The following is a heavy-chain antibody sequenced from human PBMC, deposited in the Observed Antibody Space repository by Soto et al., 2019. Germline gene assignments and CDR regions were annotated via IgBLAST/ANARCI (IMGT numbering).Heavy chain of an antibody. CDR3: GRGPSPRAPAGGTPYYYAMDV. D-gene: IGHD6-13*01. V-gene: IGHV1-8*02. CDR1: GYDFTAYD. J-gene: IGHJ6*02. Sequence: QVQLVQSGAEVKQSGASVKVSCKASGYDFTAYDINWVRQASGQGLEWMGWMNPINGATGSARRFQARVSITRNTATGTAYLELTSLRSDDTAVYYCGRGPSPRAPAGGTPYYYAMDVWGQGTTVTVSS. CDR2: MNPINGAT.